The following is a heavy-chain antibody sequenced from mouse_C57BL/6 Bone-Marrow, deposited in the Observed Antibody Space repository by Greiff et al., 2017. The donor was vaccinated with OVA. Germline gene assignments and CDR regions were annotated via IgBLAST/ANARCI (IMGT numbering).Heavy chain of an antibody. CDR2: IYPGSGNT. CDR3: ARGYYGTPDY. D-gene: IGHD1-1*01. Sequence: VQLQQSGAELVRPGASVKLSCKASGYTFTDYYINWVKQRPGQGLEWIARIYPGSGNTYYNEKFKGKATLTAEKSSSTAYMQLSSLTSEDSAVYFCARGYYGTPDYWGQGTTLTVSS. V-gene: IGHV1-76*01. J-gene: IGHJ2*01. CDR1: GYTFTDYY.